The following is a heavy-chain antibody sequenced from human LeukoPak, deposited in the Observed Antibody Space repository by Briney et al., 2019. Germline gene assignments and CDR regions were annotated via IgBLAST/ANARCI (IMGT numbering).Heavy chain of an antibody. CDR1: GGTFSSYA. CDR2: IIPILGIA. V-gene: IGHV1-69*04. J-gene: IGHJ4*02. D-gene: IGHD3-3*01. CDR3: ARDGDQYYDFWSGYPNY. Sequence: SVKVSCKASGGTFSSYAISWVRQAPGQGLEWMGRIIPILGIANYAQKFQGRVTITADKSTSTAYMELSSLRSEDTAVYYCARDGDQYYDFWSGYPNYWGQGTLVTVSS.